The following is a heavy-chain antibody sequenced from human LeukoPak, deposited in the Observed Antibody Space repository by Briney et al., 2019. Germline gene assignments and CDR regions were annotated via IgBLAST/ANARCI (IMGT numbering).Heavy chain of an antibody. J-gene: IGHJ6*03. Sequence: QPGGSLRLSCAASGFTFSSYWMHWVRQAPGKGLVWVSRINTDGSSTSYADSVKGRFTISRYNAKNTLYLQMNSLRAEDTAVYYCARGATQVHIVLMVYAIRGWDYYYMDVWGKGTTVTVSS. D-gene: IGHD2-8*01. CDR2: INTDGSST. V-gene: IGHV3-74*01. CDR1: GFTFSSYW. CDR3: ARGATQVHIVLMVYAIRGWDYYYMDV.